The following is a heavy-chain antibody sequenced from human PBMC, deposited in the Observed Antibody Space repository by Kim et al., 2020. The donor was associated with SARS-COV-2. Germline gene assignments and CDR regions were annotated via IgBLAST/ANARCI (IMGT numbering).Heavy chain of an antibody. CDR2: IKQDGSEK. CDR3: ARLMWFGELYPSGPEYGMDV. D-gene: IGHD3-10*01. Sequence: GGSLRLSCAASGFTFSSYWMSWVRQAPGKGLEWVANIKQDGSEKYYVDSVKGRFTISRDNAKNSLYLQMNSLRAEDTAVYYCARLMWFGELYPSGPEYGMDVWGQGTTVTVSS. J-gene: IGHJ6*02. V-gene: IGHV3-7*03. CDR1: GFTFSSYW.